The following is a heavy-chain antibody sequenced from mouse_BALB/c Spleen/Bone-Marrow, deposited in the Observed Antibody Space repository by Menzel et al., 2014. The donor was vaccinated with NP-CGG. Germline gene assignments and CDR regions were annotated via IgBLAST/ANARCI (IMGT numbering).Heavy chain of an antibody. Sequence: EVQLVESGGGLVQPGGSLRLSCATSGFTFTDYYMSWVRQPPGKALEWLGFIRNKAKGYTSENSASVKGRFTISSDNSQSILYLQMNTLRVEDSATYYCARDINYDIYWYFDVWGAGTTVTVSS. CDR1: GFTFTDYY. J-gene: IGHJ1*01. D-gene: IGHD2-4*01. V-gene: IGHV7-3*02. CDR2: IRNKAKGYTS. CDR3: ARDINYDIYWYFDV.